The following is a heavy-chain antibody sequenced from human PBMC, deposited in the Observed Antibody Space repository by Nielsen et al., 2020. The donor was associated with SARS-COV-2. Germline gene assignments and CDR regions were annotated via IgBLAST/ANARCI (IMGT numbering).Heavy chain of an antibody. Sequence: GESLKISCAASGFTFSDYYMSWIRQAPGKGLEWVSYISSSSSYTNYADSVKGRFTISRDNSKNTLYLQMNSLRAEDTAVYYCAREMRGMDVWGQGTTVTVSS. V-gene: IGHV3-11*05. J-gene: IGHJ6*02. CDR3: AREMRGMDV. CDR1: GFTFSDYY. CDR2: ISSSSSYT.